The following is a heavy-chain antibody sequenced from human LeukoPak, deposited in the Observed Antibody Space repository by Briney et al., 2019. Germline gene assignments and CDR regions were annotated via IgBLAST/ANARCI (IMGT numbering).Heavy chain of an antibody. V-gene: IGHV3-30*18. CDR2: ISSDGSNK. D-gene: IGHD4-17*01. Sequence: SGGSLRLSCAASGFTFSSYGMRWVRQAPGKGLEWVAVISSDGSNKYYADSVKGRFTISRDNSENTLYLQLNSLRAEDTAVYYCAKRDYGDFLGLDYWGQGALVTVSS. CDR3: AKRDYGDFLGLDY. J-gene: IGHJ4*02. CDR1: GFTFSSYG.